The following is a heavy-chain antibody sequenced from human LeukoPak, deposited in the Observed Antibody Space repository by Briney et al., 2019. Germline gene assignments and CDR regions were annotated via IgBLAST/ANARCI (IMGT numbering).Heavy chain of an antibody. CDR2: IIPIFSTA. CDR1: GGTFSSYA. Sequence: SVKVSCKASGGTFSSYAISWVRQAPGQGLEWMGGIIPIFSTANYAQKFQGRVTITADESTSTAYMELSSLRSEDTAVYYCARGWVQLWGDFDYGGQGTLATAS. D-gene: IGHD5-18*01. V-gene: IGHV1-69*01. CDR3: ARGWVQLWGDFDY. J-gene: IGHJ4*02.